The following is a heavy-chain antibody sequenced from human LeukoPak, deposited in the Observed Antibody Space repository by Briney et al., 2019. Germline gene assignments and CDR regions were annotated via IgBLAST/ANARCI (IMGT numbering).Heavy chain of an antibody. Sequence: GGSLRLSCAASGFTFSSYYIHWVRQAPGKGLLWVSRIDSDGNITTSADSVKGRFTISRDNAKNTLYLQMNSLRAEDTAVYYCARISYDSSGYYDYWGQGTLVTVSS. V-gene: IGHV3-74*01. CDR1: GFTFSSYY. CDR3: ARISYDSSGYYDY. CDR2: IDSDGNIT. J-gene: IGHJ4*02. D-gene: IGHD3-22*01.